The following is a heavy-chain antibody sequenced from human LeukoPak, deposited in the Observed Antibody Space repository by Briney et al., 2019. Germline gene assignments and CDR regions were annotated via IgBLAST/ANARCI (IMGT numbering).Heavy chain of an antibody. CDR1: GGSFSGYY. CDR2: INHSGGT. Sequence: SETLSLTCAVYGGSFSGYYWSWIRQPPGKGLEWIGEINHSGGTNYNPSLKSRVTISVDTSKNQFSLKLSSVTAADTAVYYCARELGSITIFGVVIIGYYFDYWGQGTLVTVSS. V-gene: IGHV4-34*01. D-gene: IGHD3-3*01. J-gene: IGHJ4*02. CDR3: ARELGSITIFGVVIIGYYFDY.